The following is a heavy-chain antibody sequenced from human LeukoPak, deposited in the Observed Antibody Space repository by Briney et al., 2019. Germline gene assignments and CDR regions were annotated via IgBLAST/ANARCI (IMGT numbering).Heavy chain of an antibody. Sequence: GGSLRLSCVVSGLTFRGYWMHWVRQAPGKGLVWLSRISSDGSTTNYADSVKGRFIISRDNAENTLYMEVNNLRAEDTGLYYCAREDALERLQWGQGTLVTVSS. V-gene: IGHV3-74*01. D-gene: IGHD6-25*01. CDR3: AREDALERLQ. J-gene: IGHJ4*02. CDR1: GLTFRGYW. CDR2: ISSDGSTT.